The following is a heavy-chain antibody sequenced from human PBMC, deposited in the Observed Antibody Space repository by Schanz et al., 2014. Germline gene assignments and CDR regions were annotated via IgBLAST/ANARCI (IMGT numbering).Heavy chain of an antibody. J-gene: IGHJ4*02. V-gene: IGHV1-69*04. CDR2: IIPSLGLA. CDR3: TSEAHNHDGLRSYSNV. D-gene: IGHD3-10*01. CDR1: GGTFSSFG. Sequence: QLQLVQSGAEVKKPGSSVKVSCKLSGGTFSSFGINWVRQAPGQGLEWMGRIIPSLGLAKYEQKFQDKVTITADTSTTTAYMELSGLRSEDTAVYFCTSEAHNHDGLRSYSNVWGQGTLVTVTS.